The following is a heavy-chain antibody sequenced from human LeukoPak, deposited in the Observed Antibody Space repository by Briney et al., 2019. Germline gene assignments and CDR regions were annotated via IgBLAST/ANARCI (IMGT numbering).Heavy chain of an antibody. J-gene: IGHJ4*02. V-gene: IGHV3-33*01. CDR1: GFTFSSFG. CDR2: VLHDGSYK. CDR3: ARDKGTYYFDY. Sequence: GGSLRLSCAAPGFTFSSFGMHWVRQAPGKGLEWVAVVLHDGSYKYYGDSVKGRFTISTDNSKNTLYLQMNSLRAEDTAVYYCARDKGTYYFDYWGQGTLVTVSS.